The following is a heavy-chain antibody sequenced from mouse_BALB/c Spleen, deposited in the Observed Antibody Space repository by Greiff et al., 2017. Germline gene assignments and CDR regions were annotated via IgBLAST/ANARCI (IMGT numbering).Heavy chain of an antibody. CDR2: ISSGSSTI. J-gene: IGHJ2*01. Sequence: VQLKESGGGLVQPGGSRKLSCAASGFTFSSFGMHWVRHAPEKGLEWVAYISSGSSTIYYADTVKGRFTISRDNPKNTLFLQMTSLRSEDTAMYYCARGDYGNYYFDYWGQGTTLTVSS. V-gene: IGHV5-17*02. D-gene: IGHD2-1*01. CDR3: ARGDYGNYYFDY. CDR1: GFTFSSFG.